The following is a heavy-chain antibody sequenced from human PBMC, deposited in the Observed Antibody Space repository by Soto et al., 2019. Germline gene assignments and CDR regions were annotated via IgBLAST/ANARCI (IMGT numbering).Heavy chain of an antibody. V-gene: IGHV3-33*01. D-gene: IGHD2-15*01. J-gene: IGHJ3*02. CDR1: GFTFSSYG. Sequence: ESGGGVVQPGRSLRLSCAASGFTFSSYGMHWVRQAPGKGLEWVAVIWYDGSNKYYADSVKGRFTISRDNSKNTLYLQMNSLRAEDTAVYYCARVPRYCSGGSCYRDAFDIWGQGTMVTVSS. CDR3: ARVPRYCSGGSCYRDAFDI. CDR2: IWYDGSNK.